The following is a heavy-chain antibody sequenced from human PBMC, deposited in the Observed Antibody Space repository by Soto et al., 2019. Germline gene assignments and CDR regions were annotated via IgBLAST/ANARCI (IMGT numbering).Heavy chain of an antibody. CDR1: GFTFSSYA. J-gene: IGHJ6*02. D-gene: IGHD2-2*01. Sequence: EVQLLESGGGLVQPGGSLRLSCAASGFTFSSYAMSWVRQAPGKGLEWVSAISGSGGSTYYADSVKGRITISRDKSKNTLYLEMNSLRAEDTAVYYCAKGSLIGYCSSTSCYSAGYGMDVWGQGTTVTVSS. V-gene: IGHV3-23*01. CDR2: ISGSGGST. CDR3: AKGSLIGYCSSTSCYSAGYGMDV.